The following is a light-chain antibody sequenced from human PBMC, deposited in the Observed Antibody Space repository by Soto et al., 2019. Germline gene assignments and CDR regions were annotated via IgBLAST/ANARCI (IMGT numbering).Light chain of an antibody. CDR3: QQYNSYWT. J-gene: IGKJ1*01. Sequence: DIQLTQSPSFLSASVGDRVTITCRASQGISTLLAWYQQKPGKAPKVLIYDASSLESGVPSRFSGSGSGTEFTLAISSLQPDDFATYYCQQYNSYWTFGQGTKVDIK. V-gene: IGKV1-9*01. CDR1: QGISTL. CDR2: DAS.